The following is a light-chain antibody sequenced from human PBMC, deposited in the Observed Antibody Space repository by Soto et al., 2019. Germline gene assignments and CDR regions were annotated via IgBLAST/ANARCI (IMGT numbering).Light chain of an antibody. J-gene: IGKJ3*01. CDR1: QNIDKY. CDR2: SAS. CDR3: QQSHSSPFA. Sequence: DIQMTQSPSSLSASVGDRVTITCRASQNIDKYLNWYQQKPGKAPKVLIYSASRLQSGVPSRLSGSGSGTDFILTITSLQPDDFATYYCQQSHSSPFAFGPGTKVDL. V-gene: IGKV1-39*01.